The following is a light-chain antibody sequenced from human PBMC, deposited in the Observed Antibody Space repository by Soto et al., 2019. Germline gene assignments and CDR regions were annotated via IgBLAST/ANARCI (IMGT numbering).Light chain of an antibody. V-gene: IGKV3-11*01. CDR2: DAS. CDR3: QQRSSWPRT. CDR1: QSISSD. Sequence: EIVLTQSPATLSLSPGERATLSCRASQSISSDLAWYQQKPGQAPRLFIYDASNRVTGSPARFRGSGSGPDFTLTISTLEPEDFAVYYCQQRSSWPRTFGQGTKVEIK. J-gene: IGKJ1*01.